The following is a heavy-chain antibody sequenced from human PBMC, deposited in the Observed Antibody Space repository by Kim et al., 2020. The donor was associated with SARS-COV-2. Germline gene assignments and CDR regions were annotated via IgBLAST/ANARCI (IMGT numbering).Heavy chain of an antibody. J-gene: IGHJ3*02. CDR2: IKSKTDGGTT. CDR3: TTERPSYDFWSGYYSDAFDI. D-gene: IGHD3-3*01. CDR1: GFTFSNAW. Sequence: GGSLRLSCAASGFTFSNAWMSWVRQAPGKGLEWVGRIKSKTDGGTTDYAAPVKGRFTISRDDSKNTLYLQMNSLKTEDTAVYYCTTERPSYDFWSGYYSDAFDIWGQGTMVTVSS. V-gene: IGHV3-15*01.